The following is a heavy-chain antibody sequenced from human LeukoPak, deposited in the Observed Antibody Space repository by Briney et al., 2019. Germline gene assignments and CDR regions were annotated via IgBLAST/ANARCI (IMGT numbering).Heavy chain of an antibody. Sequence: ASVKVSCKASGYTFTSYAMHWVCQAPGQRLEWMGWINAGNGNTKYSQKFQGRVTITRDTSASTAYMELSSLRSEDTAVYYCARQSDYYGSGSHNDYWGQGTLVTVSS. CDR2: INAGNGNT. V-gene: IGHV1-3*01. J-gene: IGHJ4*02. D-gene: IGHD3-10*01. CDR1: GYTFTSYA. CDR3: ARQSDYYGSGSHNDY.